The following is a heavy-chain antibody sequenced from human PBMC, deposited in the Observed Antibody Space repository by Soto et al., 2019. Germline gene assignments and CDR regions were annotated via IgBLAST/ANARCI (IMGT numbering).Heavy chain of an antibody. CDR2: IYYSGST. D-gene: IGHD3-10*01. J-gene: IGHJ4*02. V-gene: IGHV4-39*01. CDR3: ARLPSVIRGVIILD. CDR1: GGSISSSSYY. Sequence: SQTLSLTCTVSGGSISSSSYYWGWIRQPPGKGLEWIGSIYYSGSTYYNPSLKSRVTISVDTSKNQFSLKLSSVTAADTAVYYCARLPSVIRGVIILDCGEGTLVTVSS.